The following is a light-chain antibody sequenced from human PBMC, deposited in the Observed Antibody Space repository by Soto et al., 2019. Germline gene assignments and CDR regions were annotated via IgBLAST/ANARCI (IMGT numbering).Light chain of an antibody. CDR3: QQHYSIPWT. CDR1: QSSVHSSSNKNF. J-gene: IGKJ1*01. V-gene: IGKV4-1*01. CDR2: WAS. Sequence: DLVMTHSPDSLAVSLGESATITFKSMQSSVHSSSNKNFLSWFQQKPGQPPRLLVYWASTRQSGVPDRFSGSGSGTDFTLTISSLQPEDVAIYYCQQHYSIPWTFGQGTKVDIK.